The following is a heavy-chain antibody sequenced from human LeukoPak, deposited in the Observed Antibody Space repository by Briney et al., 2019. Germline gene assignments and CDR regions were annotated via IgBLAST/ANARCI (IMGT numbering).Heavy chain of an antibody. V-gene: IGHV3-53*01. J-gene: IGHJ4*02. CDR3: ARDNYYDGFDY. D-gene: IGHD3-22*01. CDR1: GFTVSSNY. CDR2: IYSGGST. Sequence: PGGSLRLSCAASGFTVSSNYMSWVRQAPGKGLDWVSVIYSGGSTYYADSVKGRFTISRDNSKNTLYLQMNSLRAEDTAVYYCARDNYYDGFDYWGQGTLVTVSS.